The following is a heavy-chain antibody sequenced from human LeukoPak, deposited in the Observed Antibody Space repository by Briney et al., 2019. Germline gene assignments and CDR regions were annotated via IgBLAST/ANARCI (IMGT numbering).Heavy chain of an antibody. J-gene: IGHJ4*02. V-gene: IGHV3-74*01. D-gene: IGHD2-2*02. Sequence: GGSLRLSCAASGFTFSSYWMHWVRQAPGKGLAWVSRINSDGSSTSYADSVKGRFTISRDNSKNTVYLQMNSLRAEDTAVYYCAKSGDQLLHRMGNYFDYWGQGSLVTVSS. CDR3: AKSGDQLLHRMGNYFDY. CDR1: GFTFSSYW. CDR2: INSDGSST.